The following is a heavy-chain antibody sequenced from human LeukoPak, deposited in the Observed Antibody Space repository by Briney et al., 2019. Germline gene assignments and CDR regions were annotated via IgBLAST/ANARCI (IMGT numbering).Heavy chain of an antibody. CDR1: GFTFSDYW. CDR2: IKPDGGEK. J-gene: IGHJ4*02. CDR3: ASYLYWWSDLGY. Sequence: GWAVRVSCAASGFTFSDYWRTGVRPAPGKGLDWVANIKPDGGEKYYVASVRGRFTISRDNAKHSLYLQMNSLRVEDTAVYYCASYLYWWSDLGYWGQGTLVTVSS. V-gene: IGHV3-7*01. D-gene: IGHD2-8*02.